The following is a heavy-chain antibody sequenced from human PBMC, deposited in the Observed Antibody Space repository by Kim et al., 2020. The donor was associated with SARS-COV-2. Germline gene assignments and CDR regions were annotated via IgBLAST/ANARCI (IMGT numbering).Heavy chain of an antibody. V-gene: IGHV1-46*01. CDR2: INPSGGST. CDR3: ASDTIFGVVNDPLDAFDI. Sequence: ASVKVSCKASGYTFTSYYMHWVRQAPGQGLEWMGIINPSGGSTSYAQKFQGRVTMTRDTSTSTVYMELSSLRSEDTAVYYCASDTIFGVVNDPLDAFDIWGQGTMVTVSS. D-gene: IGHD3-3*01. J-gene: IGHJ3*02. CDR1: GYTFTSYY.